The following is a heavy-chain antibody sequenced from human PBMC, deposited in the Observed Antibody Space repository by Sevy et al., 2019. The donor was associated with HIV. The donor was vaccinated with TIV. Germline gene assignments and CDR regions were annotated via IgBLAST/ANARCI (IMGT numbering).Heavy chain of an antibody. CDR2: ITRNSYEAYGGTT. V-gene: IGHV3-49*03. J-gene: IGHJ4*02. CDR1: GFTFDDYA. CDR3: TRGLATADTPEYYFDY. D-gene: IGHD5-12*01. Sequence: GGSLRLSCTTSGFTFDDYAMTWFRQPPGKGLEWVAFITRNSYEAYGGTTDYAASVKGRFIISRDDSKSIAYLQMNSLKTEDTAFYYCTRGLATADTPEYYFDYWGQGTLVTVSS.